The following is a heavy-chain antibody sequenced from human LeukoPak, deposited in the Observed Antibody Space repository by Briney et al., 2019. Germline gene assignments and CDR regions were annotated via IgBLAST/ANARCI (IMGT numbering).Heavy chain of an antibody. V-gene: IGHV3-7*03. Sequence: PGGSLRLSCAASGFTFSNYWMTWVRQAPGKGLEWVANIRQDGSERHYVDSVKGRFTISRDNAENSLYLQMNSLRAEDTAVYYCARSGSYYRAWLDAFDIWGQGTMVAVSS. CDR3: ARSGSYYRAWLDAFDI. D-gene: IGHD1-26*01. CDR2: IRQDGSER. J-gene: IGHJ3*02. CDR1: GFTFSNYW.